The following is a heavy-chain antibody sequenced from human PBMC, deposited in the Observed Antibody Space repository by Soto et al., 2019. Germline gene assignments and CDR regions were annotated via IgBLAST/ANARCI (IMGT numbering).Heavy chain of an antibody. CDR2: ISGTDPYM. V-gene: IGHV3-11*06. J-gene: IGHJ6*02. D-gene: IGHD2-2*01. CDR3: PRGTSVRGMNV. CDR1: GFTFSDFY. Sequence: GGSLRLSCAASGFTFSDFYMSWVRQAPGKGLEWVAYISGTDPYMKYADAVRGRFTISRDNAKNSVYLQMNSLRDDDTDVYYCPRGTSVRGMNVWGQGTTVTVSS.